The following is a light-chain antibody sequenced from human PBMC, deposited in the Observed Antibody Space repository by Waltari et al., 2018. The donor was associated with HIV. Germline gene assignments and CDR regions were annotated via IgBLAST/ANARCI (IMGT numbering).Light chain of an antibody. V-gene: IGKV3-15*01. Sequence: ETVMTQSPATLSVSPGERATLSCRASQSVSSNLAWYQKKPGQAPRLLIYGASTRATGIPARFSGSGSGTEFALTISSLQSEDFAVYYCQQYNNWPFTFGPGTKVDIK. CDR1: QSVSSN. J-gene: IGKJ3*01. CDR2: GAS. CDR3: QQYNNWPFT.